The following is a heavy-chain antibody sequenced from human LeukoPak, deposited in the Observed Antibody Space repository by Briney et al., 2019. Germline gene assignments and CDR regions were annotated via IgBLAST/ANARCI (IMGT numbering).Heavy chain of an antibody. CDR3: ARAYLIAYSRDPKNWFDP. CDR2: IYYSGST. V-gene: IGHV4-31*03. CDR1: GGSISSGGYY. D-gene: IGHD6-13*01. Sequence: SQTLSLTCTVSGGSISSGGYYWSWIRQHPGQGLEWIGYIYYSGSTYYNPSLKSRVTISVDTSKNQFSLKLSSVTAADTAVYYCARAYLIAYSRDPKNWFDPWGQGTLVTVSS. J-gene: IGHJ5*02.